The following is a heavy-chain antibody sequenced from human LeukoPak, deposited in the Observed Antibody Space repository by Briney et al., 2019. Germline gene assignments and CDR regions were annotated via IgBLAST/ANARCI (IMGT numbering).Heavy chain of an antibody. J-gene: IGHJ3*02. CDR1: GYTFTSYA. Sequence: ASVKVSCKASGYTFTSYAMNWVRQAPGQGLELMGWINTNTGNPTYAQGFTGRFVFSLDTSVSTAYLQISSLKAEDTAVYYSARDLRGDAFDIWGQGTMVTVSS. V-gene: IGHV7-4-1*02. CDR2: INTNTGNP. D-gene: IGHD5/OR15-5a*01. CDR3: ARDLRGDAFDI.